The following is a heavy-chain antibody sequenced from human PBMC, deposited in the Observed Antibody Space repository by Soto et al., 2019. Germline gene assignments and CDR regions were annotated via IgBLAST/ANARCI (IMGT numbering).Heavy chain of an antibody. V-gene: IGHV1-46*03. J-gene: IGHJ5*02. CDR1: GYTFTSYY. Sequence: ASVKVSCKASGYTFTSYYIHWVRQAPGQGLEWMGVINPSGGSTSYAQNFQGRVTMPRDTSTSTVYMELSSLRSEDTAVYYCVRESTPTRWFDPWGQGTLVTVSS. CDR2: INPSGGST. D-gene: IGHD4-17*01. CDR3: VRESTPTRWFDP.